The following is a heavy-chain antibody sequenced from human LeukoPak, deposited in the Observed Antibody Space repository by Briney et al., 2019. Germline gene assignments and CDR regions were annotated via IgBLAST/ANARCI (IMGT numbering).Heavy chain of an antibody. CDR2: INPSGGST. Sequence: ASVKVSCKASGYTFTSYYMHWVRQAPGQGLEWMGIINPSGGSTSYAQKFQGRVTMTRDTSTSTVYMELSSLRSEGTAVYYCARVNILTGPYWYFDLWGRGTLVTVSS. V-gene: IGHV1-46*01. CDR3: ARVNILTGPYWYFDL. D-gene: IGHD3-9*01. J-gene: IGHJ2*01. CDR1: GYTFTSYY.